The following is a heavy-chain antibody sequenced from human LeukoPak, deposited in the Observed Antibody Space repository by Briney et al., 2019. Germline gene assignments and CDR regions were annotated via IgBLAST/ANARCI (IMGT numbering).Heavy chain of an antibody. J-gene: IGHJ6*02. CDR1: GFTFSMYS. Sequence: GGSLRLSCAASGFTFSMYSMSWVRQAPGKGLEWVANITYDGSKKYYVDSVKGRFTISRDNAKNSLYLQMNSLRAEDTAVYYCARDLRYCSSTSCLMSDMDVWGQGTTVTVSS. CDR2: ITYDGSKK. D-gene: IGHD2-2*01. CDR3: ARDLRYCSSTSCLMSDMDV. V-gene: IGHV3-7*01.